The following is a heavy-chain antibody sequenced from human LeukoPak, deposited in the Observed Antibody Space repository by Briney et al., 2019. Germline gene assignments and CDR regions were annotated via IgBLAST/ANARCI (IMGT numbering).Heavy chain of an antibody. V-gene: IGHV4-31*03. CDR1: GGSISSGGYY. CDR3: ATGGNIAVAGVLH. Sequence: PSQTLSLTCTVSGGSISSGGYYWSWLRQHPGKGLEWIGYIYYSGSTYYNPSLKSRVTISVDTSKNQCSLSMRSVTAADSAVYYCATGGNIAVAGVLHWGQGALVTVSS. D-gene: IGHD6-19*01. J-gene: IGHJ4*02. CDR2: IYYSGST.